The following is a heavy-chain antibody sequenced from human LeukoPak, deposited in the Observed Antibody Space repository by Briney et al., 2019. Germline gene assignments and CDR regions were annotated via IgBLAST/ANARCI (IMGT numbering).Heavy chain of an antibody. CDR2: IFYSGRL. J-gene: IGHJ4*02. V-gene: IGHV4-39*07. CDR1: GGSISSYY. D-gene: IGHD6-19*01. CDR3: ARVGYSSSIDY. Sequence: SETLSLTCTVSGGSISSYYWGWIRQTPGKGLECIGSIFYSGRLYYNPSLKSRVTISVDTSKNQFSLKLSSVTAADTAVYYCARVGYSSSIDYWGQGTLVTVSS.